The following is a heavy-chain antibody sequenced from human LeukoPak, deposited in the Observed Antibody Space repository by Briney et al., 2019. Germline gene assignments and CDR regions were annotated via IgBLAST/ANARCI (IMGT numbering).Heavy chain of an antibody. Sequence: ASGPTLVNPTQTLTLTCTFSGFSLSTSGVGVGWIRQPPGKALEWLALIYRDDDKRYSPSLKSRLTITKDTSKNQVVLTMTNMDPVDTATYYCAHSTALPYYYDSSGYSPADYWGQGTLVTVSS. D-gene: IGHD3-22*01. CDR2: IYRDDDK. V-gene: IGHV2-5*02. CDR3: AHSTALPYYYDSSGYSPADY. J-gene: IGHJ4*02. CDR1: GFSLSTSGVG.